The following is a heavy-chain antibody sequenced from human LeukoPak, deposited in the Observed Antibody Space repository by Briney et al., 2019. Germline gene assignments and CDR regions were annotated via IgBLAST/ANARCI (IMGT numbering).Heavy chain of an antibody. CDR3: ARDGYYGSGSYYLIDY. Sequence: ASVKVSCKASGYTFTNYGITWVRQAPGRGLEWMGWISTFNGNTNSAQKLQDRVTMTTDPSTSTAYMELRSLRSDDTAIYYCARDGYYGSGSYYLIDYWGQGSLVTVSS. J-gene: IGHJ4*02. CDR1: GYTFTNYG. D-gene: IGHD3-10*01. CDR2: ISTFNGNT. V-gene: IGHV1-18*04.